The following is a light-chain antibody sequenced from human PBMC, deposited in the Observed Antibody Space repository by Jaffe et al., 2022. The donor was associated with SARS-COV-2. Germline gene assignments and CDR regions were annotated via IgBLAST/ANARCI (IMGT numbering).Light chain of an antibody. J-gene: IGLJ2*01. CDR2: GNN. Sequence: QSVLTQPPSVSGAPGQRVTISCTRSSSNIGAHYDVHWYQQRPGTAPKLLIYGNNNRPSGVPDRFSGSKSGTSASLAITGLQAEDEGDYYCQSYDGRLSGSWVFGGGTKLTVL. V-gene: IGLV1-40*01. CDR3: QSYDGRLSGSWV. CDR1: SSNIGAHYD.